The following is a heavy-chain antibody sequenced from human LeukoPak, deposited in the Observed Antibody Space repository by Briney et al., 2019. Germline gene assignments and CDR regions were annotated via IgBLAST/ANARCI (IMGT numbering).Heavy chain of an antibody. CDR3: ASGGDPLFYLYWFDP. Sequence: ASVKVSCKASGGTFSSYAISWVRQAPGQGLEWMGWINPNSGGTNYAQKFQGRVTMTRDTSISTAYMELSRLRSDDTAVYYCASGGDPLFYLYWFDPWGQGTLVTVSS. V-gene: IGHV1-2*02. CDR1: GGTFSSYA. J-gene: IGHJ5*02. D-gene: IGHD2-21*02. CDR2: INPNSGGT.